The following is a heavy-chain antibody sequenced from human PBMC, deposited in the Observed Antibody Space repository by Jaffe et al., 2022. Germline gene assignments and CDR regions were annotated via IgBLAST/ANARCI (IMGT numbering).Heavy chain of an antibody. J-gene: IGHJ6*03. CDR2: ISSSSSYI. D-gene: IGHD3-3*01. Sequence: EVQLVESGGGLVKPGGSLRLSCAASGFTFSSYSMNWVRQAPGKGLEWVSSISSSSSYIYYADSVKGRFTISRDNAKNSLYLQMNSLRAEDTAVYYCARDYYDFWSGYYTSGYYYYYMDVWGKGTTVTVSS. CDR3: ARDYYDFWSGYYTSGYYYYYMDV. CDR1: GFTFSSYS. V-gene: IGHV3-21*01.